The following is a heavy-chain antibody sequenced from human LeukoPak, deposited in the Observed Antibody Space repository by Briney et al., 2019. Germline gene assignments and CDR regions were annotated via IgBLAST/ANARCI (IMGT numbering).Heavy chain of an antibody. CDR1: GYTFTSYG. CDR2: SSAYNGNP. CDR3: ARGGGQGNWFDP. D-gene: IGHD3-16*01. V-gene: IGHV1-18*04. Sequence: ASVQVSCKASGYTFTSYGISSVRQAPGQGLAWMGWSSAYNGNPNYAQKLQGRVTMTTDTSTSTAYMELRSLRSNDTAVNYCARGGGQGNWFDPWGQGTLVTVSS. J-gene: IGHJ5*02.